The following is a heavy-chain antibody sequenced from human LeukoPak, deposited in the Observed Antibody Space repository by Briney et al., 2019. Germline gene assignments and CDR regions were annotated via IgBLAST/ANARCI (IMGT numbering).Heavy chain of an antibody. CDR1: GFTFSSNS. Sequence: GGSLRLSCAASGFTFSSNSMNWVRQAPGKGLEWVSSISSSSSYIHHADSVKGRFTISRDNAKNSLYLQMNRLRAEDTAVYYCARGGAPAYYYYMDVWGKGTTVTVSS. CDR2: ISSSSSYI. V-gene: IGHV3-21*01. J-gene: IGHJ6*03. CDR3: ARGGAPAYYYYMDV.